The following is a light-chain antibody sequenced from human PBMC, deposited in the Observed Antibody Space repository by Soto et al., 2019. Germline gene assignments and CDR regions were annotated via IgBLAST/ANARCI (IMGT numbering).Light chain of an antibody. V-gene: IGLV2-14*01. Sequence: QSVLTQPASVSGSPGQSITISCTGPSSDVGGYDYVSWYQLHPGKAPKLMVFEVNNRPSGVSYRFSGSKSGNTASLTISGLQAEDEADYFCSSYSISTAYLFGTGTKVTV. CDR1: SSDVGGYDY. CDR3: SSYSISTAYL. J-gene: IGLJ1*01. CDR2: EVN.